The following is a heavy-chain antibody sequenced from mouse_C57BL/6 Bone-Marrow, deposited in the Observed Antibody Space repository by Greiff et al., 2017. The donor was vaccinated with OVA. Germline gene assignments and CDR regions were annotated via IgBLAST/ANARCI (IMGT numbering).Heavy chain of an antibody. CDR1: GYSITSGYY. Sequence: EVKLMESGPGLVKPSQSLSLTCSVTGYSITSGYYWNWIRQFPGNKLEWMGYISYDGSNNYNPSLKNRISITRDTSKNQFFLKLNSVTTEDTATDYCARRGLCWYFDVWGTGTTVTVSS. J-gene: IGHJ1*03. CDR2: ISYDGSN. D-gene: IGHD1-1*02. V-gene: IGHV3-6*01. CDR3: ARRGLCWYFDV.